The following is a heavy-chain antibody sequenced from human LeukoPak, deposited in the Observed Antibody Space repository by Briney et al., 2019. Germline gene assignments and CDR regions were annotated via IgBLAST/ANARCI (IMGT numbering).Heavy chain of an antibody. CDR1: GGSISSLY. D-gene: IGHD3-22*01. J-gene: IGHJ4*02. Sequence: SETLSLTCSVSGGSISSLYWSWIRQPPGKGLEWIGSIYYSGSTYYKASLKSRVTISVDTSKNQFSLKLSSVTAADTAVYYCARHSHGSGYRYSDYWGQGTLVTVSS. CDR3: ARHSHGSGYRYSDY. V-gene: IGHV4-39*01. CDR2: IYYSGST.